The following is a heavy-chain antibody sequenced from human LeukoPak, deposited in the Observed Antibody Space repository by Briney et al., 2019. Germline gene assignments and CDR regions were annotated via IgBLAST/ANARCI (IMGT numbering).Heavy chain of an antibody. V-gene: IGHV4-4*02. CDR1: GGSISSSNW. CDR3: AKTYYDILTGYGGPYYMDV. J-gene: IGHJ6*03. Sequence: SGTLSLTCAISGGSISSSNWWSWVRQPPGKGLGWIGEIYHSGSTNYNPSLKSRVTISVDTSKNQFSLKLSSVTAADTAVYYCAKTYYDILTGYGGPYYMDVWGKGTTVTVSS. CDR2: IYHSGST. D-gene: IGHD3-9*01.